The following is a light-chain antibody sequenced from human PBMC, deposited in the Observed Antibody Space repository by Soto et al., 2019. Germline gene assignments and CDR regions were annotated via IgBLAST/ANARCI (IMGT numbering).Light chain of an antibody. Sequence: EIVMTQSPGTLSLSPGERATLSCRASQSVNSYSAWYQQKPGQAPRLLISDASDRATGIPDRFSGSGSRTDFTLTISRLVPEDFAVYYCQQYGDSPATFGQGTKVDTK. CDR2: DAS. CDR3: QQYGDSPAT. V-gene: IGKV3-20*01. J-gene: IGKJ1*01. CDR1: QSVNSY.